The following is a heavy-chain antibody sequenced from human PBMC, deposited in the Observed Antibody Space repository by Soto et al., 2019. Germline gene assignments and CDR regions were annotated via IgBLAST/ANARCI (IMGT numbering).Heavy chain of an antibody. D-gene: IGHD4-17*01. J-gene: IGHJ4*02. CDR1: GGSISSGDYY. CDR3: AREKYGDFHYFDY. Sequence: SETLSLTCTVSGGSISSGDYYWSWIRQPPGKGLEWIGYIYYSGSTYYNPSLKSRVTISVDTSKNQFSLKLSSVTAADTAVYYCAREKYGDFHYFDYWGQGTLVTVLL. V-gene: IGHV4-30-4*01. CDR2: IYYSGST.